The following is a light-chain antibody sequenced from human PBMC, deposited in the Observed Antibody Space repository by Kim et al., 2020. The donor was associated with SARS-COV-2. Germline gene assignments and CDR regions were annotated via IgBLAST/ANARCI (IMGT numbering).Light chain of an antibody. J-gene: IGKJ1*01. V-gene: IGKV3-20*01. CDR1: QTVSRNT. CDR2: GAS. Sequence: SPGERATPSCRASQTVSRNTLAWYQQTPGQGPRLLVYGASNRATGIPDRFTGSGSGTDFTLTISRLEPEDFAVYYCQQYGNSPWTSGQGTKVDIK. CDR3: QQYGNSPWT.